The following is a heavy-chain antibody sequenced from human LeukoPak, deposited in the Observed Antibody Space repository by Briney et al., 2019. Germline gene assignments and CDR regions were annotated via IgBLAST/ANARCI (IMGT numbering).Heavy chain of an antibody. Sequence: PGGSLRLSCAASGFTFSSYAMSWVRQAPGKGLEWVSGISGDGGSTYYADSVKGRFTISRDISKNTVYLQMNSLRAEDTALYYCARDRYDYVWGSYDEYYFDYWGQGTLVTVSS. D-gene: IGHD3-16*01. CDR2: ISGDGGST. CDR3: ARDRYDYVWGSYDEYYFDY. CDR1: GFTFSSYA. J-gene: IGHJ4*02. V-gene: IGHV3-23*01.